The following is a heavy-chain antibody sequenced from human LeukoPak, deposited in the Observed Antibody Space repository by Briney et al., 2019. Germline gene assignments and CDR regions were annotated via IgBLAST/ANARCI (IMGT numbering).Heavy chain of an antibody. CDR1: GGSISSHY. Sequence: SETLSLTCTVPGGSISSHYWSWIRQPPGKGLEWIGYIYYSGSTNYNPSLKSRVTISVDTSKNQFSLKLSSVTAADTAVYYCARVITIFGVASDAFDIWGQGTMVTVSS. D-gene: IGHD3-3*01. CDR2: IYYSGST. CDR3: ARVITIFGVASDAFDI. J-gene: IGHJ3*02. V-gene: IGHV4-59*11.